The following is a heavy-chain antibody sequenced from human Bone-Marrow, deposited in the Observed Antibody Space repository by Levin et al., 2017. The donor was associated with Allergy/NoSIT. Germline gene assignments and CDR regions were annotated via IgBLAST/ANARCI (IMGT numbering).Heavy chain of an antibody. D-gene: IGHD3-22*01. Sequence: PGGSLRLSCAASGFTFSSYPMHWVRQAPGKGLEWVALISYDGSFKYYADSVEGRFTISRDHSKNTLFLQMNSLRAEDTAVYYCARDRYYADNSGYYRPTSYYYYYGMDDWGQGTTVIVSS. CDR1: GFTFSSYP. CDR3: ARDRYYADNSGYYRPTSYYYYYGMDD. J-gene: IGHJ6*02. CDR2: ISYDGSFK. V-gene: IGHV3-30*04.